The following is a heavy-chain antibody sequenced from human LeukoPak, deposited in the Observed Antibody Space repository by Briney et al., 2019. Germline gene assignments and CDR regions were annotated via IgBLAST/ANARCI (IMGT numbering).Heavy chain of an antibody. D-gene: IGHD5-12*01. V-gene: IGHV1-46*01. Sequence: VASVTVSCKVSGYTLTELSLHWVRQAPGQGLEWMGIINPSGGSTSYAQTFQGRVTMTRDTSPSTVYMELSSLRSEDTAVYYCARDGGGGYSGYDLDYWGQGTLVTVSS. CDR1: GYTLTELS. CDR3: ARDGGGGYSGYDLDY. J-gene: IGHJ4*02. CDR2: INPSGGST.